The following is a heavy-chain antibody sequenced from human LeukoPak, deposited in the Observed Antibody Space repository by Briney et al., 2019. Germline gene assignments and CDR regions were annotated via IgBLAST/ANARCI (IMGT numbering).Heavy chain of an antibody. V-gene: IGHV5-51*01. D-gene: IGHD6-19*01. Sequence: GESLKISCKGSGYRFTSYWIGWVRQMPGKGLEWMGIIYPGDSDTRYSTSLQGQVTFSADRSISTAYLQWNSLKASDTAMYYCARLSVAGWVDYWGQGTLITVSS. J-gene: IGHJ4*02. CDR1: GYRFTSYW. CDR2: IYPGDSDT. CDR3: ARLSVAGWVDY.